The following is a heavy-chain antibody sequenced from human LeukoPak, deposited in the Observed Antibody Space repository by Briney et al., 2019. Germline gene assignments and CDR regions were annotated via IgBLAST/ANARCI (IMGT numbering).Heavy chain of an antibody. CDR3: ARDIVVTTTYAFDV. J-gene: IGHJ3*01. CDR1: GFTFSNYA. CDR2: IFSSDSTI. D-gene: IGHD3-22*01. V-gene: IGHV3-48*03. Sequence: GGSLRLSCAASGFTFSNYAMNWVRQAPGRGLEWVSHIFSSDSTIGYADSLRGRFTISRDNAKNSLYLQMNSLRAEDTAVYYCARDIVVTTTYAFDVWGQGTMVTVSS.